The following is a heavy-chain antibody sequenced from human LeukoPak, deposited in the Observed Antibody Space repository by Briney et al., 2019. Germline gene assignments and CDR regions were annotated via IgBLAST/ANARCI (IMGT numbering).Heavy chain of an antibody. V-gene: IGHV3-33*06. J-gene: IGHJ5*01. Sequence: PGGSLRLSCAASGFTFSNYGMHWVRQAPGKGLEWVAVIWYDGSNKYYADSVKGRFTISRDNSKNTLYFQMNSLRAEDTAVYSCAKDLQPDLVGATTLLWDSWGQGTLLTLSS. CDR2: IWYDGSNK. CDR1: GFTFSNYG. CDR3: AKDLQPDLVGATTLLWDS. D-gene: IGHD1-26*01.